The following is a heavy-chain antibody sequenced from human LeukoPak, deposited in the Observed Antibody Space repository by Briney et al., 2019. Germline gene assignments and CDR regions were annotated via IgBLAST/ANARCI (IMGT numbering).Heavy chain of an antibody. D-gene: IGHD3-10*01. CDR1: GFTFSDYY. V-gene: IGHV3-11*06. Sequence: GGSLRLSCAASGFTFSDYYMSWIRQAPGKGLEWVSYISISSSYTVYADSVKGRFTISRDNAKNSLNLQMNSLRAEDTAVYYCVKDRTGTYTLDYWGQGTLVTVSS. CDR2: ISISSSYT. CDR3: VKDRTGTYTLDY. J-gene: IGHJ4*02.